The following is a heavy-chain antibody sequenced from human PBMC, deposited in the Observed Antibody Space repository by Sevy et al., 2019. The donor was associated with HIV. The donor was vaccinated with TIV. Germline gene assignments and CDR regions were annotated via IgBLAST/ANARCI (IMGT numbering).Heavy chain of an antibody. J-gene: IGHJ5*02. Sequence: ASVKVSCKASGGTFSSYAISWVRQAPGQGLEWMGGIIPIFGTANYAQKFQGRVTITADESTGTAYMELSSLRSEDTAVYYCASMGIAAAGTIGWFDPWGQGTLVTVSS. CDR1: GGTFSSYA. CDR3: ASMGIAAAGTIGWFDP. CDR2: IIPIFGTA. V-gene: IGHV1-69*13. D-gene: IGHD6-13*01.